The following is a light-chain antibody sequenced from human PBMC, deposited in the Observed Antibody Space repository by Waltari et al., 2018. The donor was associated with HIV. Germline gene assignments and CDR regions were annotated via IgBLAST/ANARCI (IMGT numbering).Light chain of an antibody. Sequence: SYVLTQSPSVSVAPGQTAIITCGGNNIGSKRVHWYQQRPGQAPVLIIFDDDDRPSGIPERFSGSNSGDTATLSFSRVEAGDEADYFCQVWDIITDEVIFGGGTKMTVL. CDR2: DDD. CDR1: NIGSKR. V-gene: IGLV3-21*01. J-gene: IGLJ2*01. CDR3: QVWDIITDEVI.